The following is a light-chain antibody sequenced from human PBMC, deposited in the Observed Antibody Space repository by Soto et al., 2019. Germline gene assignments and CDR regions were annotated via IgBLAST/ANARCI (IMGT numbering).Light chain of an antibody. CDR1: QGISNS. CDR2: DAS. J-gene: IGKJ1*01. CDR3: QKYDSAPEA. Sequence: DIQMTQSPSSLSASVGDRVTITCRASQGISNSLAWYQQEPGKGPKLLIYDASTLQSGGSSRFRGSGSGTDFTLTISSLQPEDVATYYCQKYDSAPEAFGQGTKVEIK. V-gene: IGKV1-27*01.